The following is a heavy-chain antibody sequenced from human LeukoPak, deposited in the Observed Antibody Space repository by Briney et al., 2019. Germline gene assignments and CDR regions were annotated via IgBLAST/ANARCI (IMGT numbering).Heavy chain of an antibody. CDR2: ISSSSSYI. CDR3: ATDWAWGGFDY. Sequence: GGSLRLSCAASGFTFSSYSMNWVRQAPGKGLEWVSSISSSSSYIYYADSVKGRFTISRDNAKNSLYLQMNSLRAEDTAVYYCATDWAWGGFDYWGQGVLVTASS. D-gene: IGHD3-16*01. CDR1: GFTFSSYS. V-gene: IGHV3-21*01. J-gene: IGHJ4*02.